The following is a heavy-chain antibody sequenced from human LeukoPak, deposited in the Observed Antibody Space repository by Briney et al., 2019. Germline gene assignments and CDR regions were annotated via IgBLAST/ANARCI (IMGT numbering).Heavy chain of an antibody. CDR1: GFTFIGYA. D-gene: IGHD1-26*01. V-gene: IGHV3-30*18. J-gene: IGHJ4*02. CDR3: AKNWEGGFDY. CDR2: ISYDGSNK. Sequence: GGSLRLSCAASGFTFIGYAMHWVRQAPGKGLEWVAVISYDGSNKYYADSVKGRFTISRDNSKNTLYLQMNSLRAEDTAVYYCAKNWEGGFDYWGQGTLVTVSS.